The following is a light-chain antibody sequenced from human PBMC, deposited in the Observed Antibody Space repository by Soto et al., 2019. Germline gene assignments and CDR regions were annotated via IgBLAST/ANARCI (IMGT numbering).Light chain of an antibody. J-gene: IGKJ1*01. CDR2: DAS. Sequence: EIVLTQSPATLSLSPGERATLSCRASQSVSSYLAWYQQKPGQAPRLLIYDASNRATAIPARFSGSGSGTDFTLSISRQEPEDFEVYYCQQRSNLTFGQGTKVEIK. CDR3: QQRSNLT. CDR1: QSVSSY. V-gene: IGKV3-11*01.